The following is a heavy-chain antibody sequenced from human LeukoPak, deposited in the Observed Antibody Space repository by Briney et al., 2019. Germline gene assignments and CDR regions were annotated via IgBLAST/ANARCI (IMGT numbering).Heavy chain of an antibody. CDR1: GGSMSPYY. CDR3: ARVGGSYYRSWYYYYYMDV. J-gene: IGHJ6*03. D-gene: IGHD1-26*01. CDR2: VYNSGST. Sequence: SETLSLTCTVSGGSMSPYYWGWIRQPSGKGLEWIGSVYNSGSTYYNPSLKSRVIVSLHMSQNQFSLRLTSVTAADTAVYYCARVGGSYYRSWYYYYYMDVWGKGTTVTVSS. V-gene: IGHV4-39*07.